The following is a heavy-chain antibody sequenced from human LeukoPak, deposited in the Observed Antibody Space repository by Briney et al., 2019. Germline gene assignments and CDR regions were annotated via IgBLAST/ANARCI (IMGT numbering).Heavy chain of an antibody. J-gene: IGHJ6*02. D-gene: IGHD2-2*01. CDR2: ISGSGGST. V-gene: IGHV3-23*01. Sequence: PGGSLRLSCAASGFTFSSYWMSWVRQAPGKGLEWVSAISGSGGSTFYADSVKGRFTISRDNAKNSLYLQMNSLRAEDTALYYCAKDMIPPAIPGRGAYYYGMDVWGQGTTVTVSS. CDR1: GFTFSSYW. CDR3: AKDMIPPAIPGRGAYYYGMDV.